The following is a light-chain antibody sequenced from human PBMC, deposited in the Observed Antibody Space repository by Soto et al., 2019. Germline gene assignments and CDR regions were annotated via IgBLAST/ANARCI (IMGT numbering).Light chain of an antibody. CDR3: QQYKNWPRT. J-gene: IGKJ1*01. V-gene: IGKV3-15*01. CDR2: GVS. CDR1: QSINTY. Sequence: EIVMTQSPATLSVSPGERATLSCRASQSINTYLAWYQHKPGQAPRLLMYGVSTRIPGVPTRFSGSGSGTEFTLTISSLQSEDFALYFCQQYKNWPRTFGQGTKVEVK.